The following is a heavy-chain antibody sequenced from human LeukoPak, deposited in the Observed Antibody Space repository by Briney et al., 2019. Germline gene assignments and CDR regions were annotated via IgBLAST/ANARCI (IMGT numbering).Heavy chain of an antibody. CDR2: ISGSGGST. D-gene: IGHD3-10*01. CDR1: GFTFSSYA. J-gene: IGHJ3*02. CDR3: AKAPGGSGSYLDAFDI. V-gene: IGHV3-23*01. Sequence: PGGSLRLSCAASGFTFSSYAMSWVRQAPGKGLEWVSAISGSGGSTYYADSVKGRFTISRDNSKNTLYLQMNSLRAEDTAVYYCAKAPGGSGSYLDAFDIWGQGTMVTVSS.